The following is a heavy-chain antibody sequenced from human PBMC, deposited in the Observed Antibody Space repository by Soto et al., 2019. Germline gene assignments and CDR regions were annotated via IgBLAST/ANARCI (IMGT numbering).Heavy chain of an antibody. J-gene: IGHJ4*02. CDR1: GYSFTTYG. CDR3: ARGRQLWSYDY. CDR2: ITTYNGNT. V-gene: IGHV1-18*01. Sequence: ASVKVSCKASGYSFTTYGITWVRQAPGQGLEWMGWITTYNGNTNYAQKLQGRVTMTTDTSTTTAYMELRSLRSDDTAVYYCARGRQLWSYDYWGQGTLVTVS. D-gene: IGHD5-18*01.